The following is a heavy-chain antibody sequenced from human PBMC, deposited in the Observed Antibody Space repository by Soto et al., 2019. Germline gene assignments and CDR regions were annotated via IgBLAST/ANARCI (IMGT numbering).Heavy chain of an antibody. J-gene: IGHJ4*02. CDR3: ARGRTCKHAYCDGGGDY. V-gene: IGHV3-21*02. Sequence: EVQLVESGGGLVKPGGSLRLSCAASGFTFSDYSMNWFRQAPGKGLEWVASLSSDNTYIYYRDSVEGRFTISRDNAKNSLYLQMTSLGSEDTAVYYCARGRTCKHAYCDGGGDYWGQGTLVTVSS. CDR1: GFTFSDYS. CDR2: LSSDNTYI. D-gene: IGHD3-16*01.